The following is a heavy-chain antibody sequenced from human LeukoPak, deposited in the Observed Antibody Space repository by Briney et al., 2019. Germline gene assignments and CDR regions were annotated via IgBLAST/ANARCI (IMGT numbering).Heavy chain of an antibody. J-gene: IGHJ3*02. CDR3: ARSLYDSSGYYYEGDAFDI. CDR1: GGTFSSYA. D-gene: IGHD3-22*01. V-gene: IGHV1-69*13. Sequence: AASVKVSCKASGGTFSSYAISWVRQAPGQGLEWMGGIIPIFGTANYAQKFQGRVTITADESTSTAYMEPSSLRSEDTAVYYCARSLYDSSGYYYEGDAFDIWGQGTMVTVSS. CDR2: IIPIFGTA.